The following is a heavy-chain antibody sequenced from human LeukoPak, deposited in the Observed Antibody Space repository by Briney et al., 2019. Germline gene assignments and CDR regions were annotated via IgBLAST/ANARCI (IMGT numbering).Heavy chain of an antibody. Sequence: GAPLQISCKGSGSSFTSFWIAWVRQLPGKGLEWMGSIYPDDYDTRYNPSFQGQVTISVDKSVSTANLQWSSLKASDSAKYYCTRRAVYTRGFYYGMDVWGQGTTVTVSS. V-gene: IGHV5-51*01. J-gene: IGHJ6*02. CDR2: IYPDDYDT. CDR3: TRRAVYTRGFYYGMDV. D-gene: IGHD5/OR15-5a*01. CDR1: GSSFTSFW.